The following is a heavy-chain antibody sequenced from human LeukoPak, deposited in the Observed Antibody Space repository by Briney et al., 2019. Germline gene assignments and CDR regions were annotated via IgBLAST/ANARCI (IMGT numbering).Heavy chain of an antibody. CDR1: GGSITTRNF. CDR2: IYYSGST. Sequence: PSGTLSLTCAVSGGSITTRNFWRWVRQPPGKGLEWIGYIYYSGSTNYNPSLKSRVTISVDTSKNQFSLKLSSVTAADTAVYYCARRRADTVVDHFDYWGQGTLVTVSS. J-gene: IGHJ4*02. CDR3: ARRRADTVVDHFDY. D-gene: IGHD4-23*01. V-gene: IGHV4-4*02.